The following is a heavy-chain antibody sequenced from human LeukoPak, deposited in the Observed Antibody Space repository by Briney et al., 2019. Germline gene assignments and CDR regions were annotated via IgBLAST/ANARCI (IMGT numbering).Heavy chain of an antibody. D-gene: IGHD3-10*01. V-gene: IGHV4-31*03. CDR2: IYYSGST. CDR1: GGSISSGGYY. Sequence: PSETLSLTCTVSGGSISSGGYYWSWIRQHPGKGLEWIGYIYYSGSTYYNPSLKSRVTISVDTSKNQFSLKLSSVTAADTAVYYCARFNYYGSGSYGDDAFDVWGQGTMVTVSS. J-gene: IGHJ3*01. CDR3: ARFNYYGSGSYGDDAFDV.